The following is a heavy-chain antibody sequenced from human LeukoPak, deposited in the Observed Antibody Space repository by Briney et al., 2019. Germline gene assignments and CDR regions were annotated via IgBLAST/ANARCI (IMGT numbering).Heavy chain of an antibody. J-gene: IGHJ4*02. CDR2: FDPEDGET. Sequence: ASVKVSCKVSGYTLTELSMHWVRQAPGKGLEWMGGFDPEDGETIYAQKFQGRVTMTEDTSTDTAYMELSSLRSDDTAVYYCARVQVVVVPAAPFDYWGQGTLVTVSS. V-gene: IGHV1-24*01. CDR3: ARVQVVVVPAAPFDY. CDR1: GYTLTELS. D-gene: IGHD2-2*01.